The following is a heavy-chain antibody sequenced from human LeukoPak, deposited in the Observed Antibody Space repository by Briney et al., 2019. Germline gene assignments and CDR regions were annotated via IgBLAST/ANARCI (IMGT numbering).Heavy chain of an antibody. CDR1: GFTFSSYA. V-gene: IGHV3-48*04. CDR2: IYNGGDTI. D-gene: IGHD7-27*01. Sequence: GGSLRLSCAASGFTFSSYAMSWVRQAPGKGLETVSYIYNGGDTIYYADSVRGRFTISRDNAESSLYLQMNSLRAEDTAVYYCARGHWGLDYWGRGTLVTVSS. J-gene: IGHJ4*02. CDR3: ARGHWGLDY.